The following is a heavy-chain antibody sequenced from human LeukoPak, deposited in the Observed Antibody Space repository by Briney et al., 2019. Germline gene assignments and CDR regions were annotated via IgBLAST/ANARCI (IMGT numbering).Heavy chain of an antibody. Sequence: PSETLSLTCTVSGGSISSYYWSWIRQPPGKGLEWIGYIYYSGSTNYNPSLKSRVTMSVDTSKNQFSLKLSSVTAADTAVYYCARVSSSWYVWWFDPWGQGTLVTVSS. D-gene: IGHD6-13*01. CDR2: IYYSGST. V-gene: IGHV4-59*12. CDR1: GGSISSYY. CDR3: ARVSSSWYVWWFDP. J-gene: IGHJ5*02.